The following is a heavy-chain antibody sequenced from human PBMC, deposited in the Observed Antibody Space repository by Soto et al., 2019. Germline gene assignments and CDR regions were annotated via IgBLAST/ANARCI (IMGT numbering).Heavy chain of an antibody. D-gene: IGHD6-19*01. V-gene: IGHV4-34*01. CDR2: INHSGST. CDR3: ARGSGWYGGLDAFDI. J-gene: IGHJ3*02. CDR1: GGSFSGYY. Sequence: QVQLQQWGAGLLKPSETLSLTCAVYGGSFSGYYWSWIRQPPGKGLEWIGEINHSGSTNYNPSLKSRVTISVDTSKNQFSLKLSSVTAADTAVYYCARGSGWYGGLDAFDIWGQGTMVTVSS.